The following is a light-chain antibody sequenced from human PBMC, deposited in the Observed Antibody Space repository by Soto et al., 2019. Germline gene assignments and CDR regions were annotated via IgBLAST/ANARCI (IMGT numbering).Light chain of an antibody. CDR2: LGS. J-gene: IGKJ1*01. CDR3: MQALQTPPWT. CDR1: QSLLHSNGYNY. V-gene: IGKV2-28*01. Sequence: DIVMTQSPLSLPVTPGEPASISCRSSQSLLHSNGYNYLDWYLQKPGQSPQLLIYLGSNRASGVPDRLSGSGSGTDFTLKISRVEAEDVGVYYCMQALQTPPWTFGQGTKL.